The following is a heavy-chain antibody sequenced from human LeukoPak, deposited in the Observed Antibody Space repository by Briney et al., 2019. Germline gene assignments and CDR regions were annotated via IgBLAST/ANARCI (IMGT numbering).Heavy chain of an antibody. D-gene: IGHD4-11*01. CDR3: ARQDSNYHADY. CDR1: GYSFTSYW. J-gene: IGHJ4*02. Sequence: GESLKISCKGSGYSFTSYWIGWVRQMPGKGLEWMGIISPGDSDTRYSPSFQGQVTISADKSISTAYLQWSRLKASDTAMYYCARQDSNYHADYWGQGTLVTVSS. CDR2: ISPGDSDT. V-gene: IGHV5-51*01.